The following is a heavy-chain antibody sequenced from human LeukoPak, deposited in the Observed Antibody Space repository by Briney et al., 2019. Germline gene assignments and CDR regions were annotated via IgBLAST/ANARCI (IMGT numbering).Heavy chain of an antibody. V-gene: IGHV3-30*02. Sequence: GGSLRPSCAASGVTLSSYGIHWVRQAPGKGLEWVAFIRYDGSNKYYADSVKGRFTISRDNSKNTLCLLRNSLRAKVPAVYYCATEGVNGGGAQGPLVTVSS. D-gene: IGHD2-8*01. CDR3: ATEGVNGG. CDR1: GVTLSSYG. J-gene: IGHJ4*02. CDR2: IRYDGSNK.